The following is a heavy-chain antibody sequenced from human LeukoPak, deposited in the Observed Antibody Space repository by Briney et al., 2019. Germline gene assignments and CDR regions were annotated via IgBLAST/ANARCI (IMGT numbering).Heavy chain of an antibody. J-gene: IGHJ4*02. V-gene: IGHV4-59*12. CDR3: ARRGYSYGFGY. CDR2: IYYSGIT. D-gene: IGHD5-18*01. CDR1: GGSISSFY. Sequence: SETLSLTCTVSGGSISSFYWSWIRQPPGKGLEWIGYIYYSGITNYNPSLKSRVTISVDTSKNQFSLKLSSVTAADTAVYYCARRGYSYGFGYWGQGTLVTVSS.